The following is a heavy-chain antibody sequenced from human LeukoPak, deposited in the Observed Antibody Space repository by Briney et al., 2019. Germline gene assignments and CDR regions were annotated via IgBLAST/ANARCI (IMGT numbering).Heavy chain of an antibody. CDR1: GGSISSYY. J-gene: IGHJ4*02. CDR2: IYYSGST. V-gene: IGHV4-59*08. CDR3: ARPQYSGSVFDY. Sequence: PSETLSLTCTVSGGSISSYYWSWIRQPPGKGLEWIGYIYYSGSTNYNPSLKSRVTISVDTSKNQFSLELSSVTAADTAVYYCARPQYSGSVFDYWGQGTLVTVSS. D-gene: IGHD1-26*01.